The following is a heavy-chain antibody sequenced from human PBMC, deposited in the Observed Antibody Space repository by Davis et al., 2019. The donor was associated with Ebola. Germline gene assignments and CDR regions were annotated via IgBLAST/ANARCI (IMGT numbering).Heavy chain of an antibody. CDR3: AKHRGVAWNAMDV. CDR2: IKSKTDGGTT. Sequence: GESLKISCAASGFTFSNAWMTWVRQAPGKGLEWVGRIKSKTDGGTTDYAAPVKGRFTISRDSSKSTLYLQMSSLRAEDTAVYYCAKHRGVAWNAMDVWGQGTTVTVSS. D-gene: IGHD1-14*01. J-gene: IGHJ6*02. V-gene: IGHV3-15*05. CDR1: GFTFSNAW.